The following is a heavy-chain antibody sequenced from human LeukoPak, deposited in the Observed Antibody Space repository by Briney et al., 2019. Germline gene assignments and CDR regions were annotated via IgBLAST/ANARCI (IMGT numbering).Heavy chain of an antibody. D-gene: IGHD3-16*01. J-gene: IGHJ4*02. V-gene: IGHV3-53*01. CDR2: LHRDGSV. Sequence: GGSLRLSCAASGFTFSDNNMIWVRQAPGKGLEWVSTLHRDGSVRYADSVNGRFTISRDDSKNTLSLQMSSLRDEDTAVYYCVRVHGGGYWGQGTLVTDSS. CDR1: GFTFSDNN. CDR3: VRVHGGGY.